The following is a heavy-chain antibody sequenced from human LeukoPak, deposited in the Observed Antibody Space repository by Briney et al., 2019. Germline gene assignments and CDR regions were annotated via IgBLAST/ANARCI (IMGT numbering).Heavy chain of an antibody. D-gene: IGHD2-15*01. CDR2: ISGSGGST. CDR3: ARSALYCSGGSCYPGYYYYYYMDV. V-gene: IGHV3-23*01. CDR1: GFTFSSYA. J-gene: IGHJ6*03. Sequence: GGSLRLSCAASGFTFSSYAMSWVRQAPGKGLEWVSAISGSGGSTYYADSVKGRFTISRDNSKNTLYLQMNSLRAEDTAVYYCARSALYCSGGSCYPGYYYYYYMDVWGKGTTVTASS.